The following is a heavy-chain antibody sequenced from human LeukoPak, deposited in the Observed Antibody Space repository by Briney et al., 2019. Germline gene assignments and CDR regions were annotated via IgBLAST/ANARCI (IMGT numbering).Heavy chain of an antibody. CDR2: INHSGST. D-gene: IGHD6-13*01. J-gene: IGHJ6*02. V-gene: IGHV4-34*01. CDR3: ARGYSSSWYWSPYYYYYGMDV. Sequence: SETLSLTCAVYGGSFSGYYWSWIRQPPGKGLEWIGEINHSGSTNYNPSLKSRVTISVDTSKNQFSLKLSSVTAADTAVYYCARGYSSSWYWSPYYYYYGMDVWGQGTTVTVSS. CDR1: GGSFSGYY.